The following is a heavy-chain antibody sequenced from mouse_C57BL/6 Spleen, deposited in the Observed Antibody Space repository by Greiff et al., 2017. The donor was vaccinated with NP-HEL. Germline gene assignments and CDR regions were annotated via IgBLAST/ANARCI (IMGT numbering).Heavy chain of an antibody. CDR3: ARVYGSCAY. V-gene: IGHV5-17*01. CDR1: GFTFSDYG. J-gene: IGHJ3*01. D-gene: IGHD1-1*01. CDR2: ISSGSSTI. Sequence: EVKLVESGGGLVKPGGSLKLSCAASGFTFSDYGMHWVRQAPEQGLEWVAYISSGSSTIYYADTVKGRFTISRDNAKNTLFLQMTSVRSEETAMYYVARVYGSCAYWGQGTLVTVSA.